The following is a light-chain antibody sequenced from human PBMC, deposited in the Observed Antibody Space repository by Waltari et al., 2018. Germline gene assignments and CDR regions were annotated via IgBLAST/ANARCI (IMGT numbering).Light chain of an antibody. J-gene: IGLJ3*02. CDR3: EGWDDSLNGPV. Sequence: QSVLTQPPSASGTPGQRVTLSCSGSLSNIESNTVNWYRQHPGTAPKLLIYSYKHRPRGSPVRVAGSNAGTSASLALSGRKSPDEAEYYCEGWDDSLNGPVFGGGTKLTVL. CDR1: LSNIESNT. CDR2: SYK. V-gene: IGLV1-44*01.